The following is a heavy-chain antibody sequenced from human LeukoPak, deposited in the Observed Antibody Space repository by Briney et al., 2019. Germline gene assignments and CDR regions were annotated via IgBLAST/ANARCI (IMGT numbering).Heavy chain of an antibody. Sequence: PSETLSLTCTVSGGSISSGGYYWSWIRQPPGKGLEWIGYIYHSGSTYYNPSLKSRVTISVDRSKNQFSLKLSSVTAADTAVYYCARQGPKGNYYYYNMDVWGQGTTVTVSS. CDR3: ARQGPKGNYYYYNMDV. CDR2: IYHSGST. J-gene: IGHJ6*02. CDR1: GGSISSGGYY. D-gene: IGHD3-10*01. V-gene: IGHV4-30-2*01.